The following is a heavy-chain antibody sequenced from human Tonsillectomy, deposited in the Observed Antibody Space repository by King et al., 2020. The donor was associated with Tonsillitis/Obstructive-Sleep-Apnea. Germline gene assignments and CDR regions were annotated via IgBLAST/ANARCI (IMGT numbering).Heavy chain of an antibody. Sequence: VQLVESGSELKKPGASVKVYCKASGYTFTNNAMNWVRQAPGQGLEWMGWINTNTGNPMYAQGFTGRFVFSLDTSVSTAYLQISSLKAEDTAVYYCARDYSWGRAEAFDIWGQGTMVTVSS. D-gene: IGHD7-27*01. CDR1: GYTFTNNA. CDR3: ARDYSWGRAEAFDI. J-gene: IGHJ3*02. CDR2: INTNTGNP. V-gene: IGHV7-4-1*02.